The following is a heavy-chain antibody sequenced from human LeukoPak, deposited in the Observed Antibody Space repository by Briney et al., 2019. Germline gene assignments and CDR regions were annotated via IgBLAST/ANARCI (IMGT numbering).Heavy chain of an antibody. CDR3: ARFRTYYDYVWGSYRPYYYFDY. CDR1: GGSISRYY. J-gene: IGHJ4*02. CDR2: INHSGST. V-gene: IGHV4-34*01. D-gene: IGHD3-16*02. Sequence: SETLSLTCTVSGGSISRYYWSWIRQPPGKGLEWIGEINHSGSTNYNPSLKSRVTISVDTSKNQFSLKLSSVTAADTAVYYCARFRTYYDYVWGSYRPYYYFDYWGQGTLVTVSS.